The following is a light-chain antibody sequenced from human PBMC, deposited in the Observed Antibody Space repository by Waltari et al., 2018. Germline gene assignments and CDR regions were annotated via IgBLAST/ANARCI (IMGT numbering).Light chain of an antibody. CDR2: DDS. CDR1: NMGGKS. Sequence: SYVLTQPPSVSVAPGKTARITCGGNNMGGKSGHWYQQKPGQAPVLVVYDDSDRPSGIPERFSGSNSGNTATLTISRVEAGDEADYYCQVWDSSSDHWVFGGGTKLTVL. V-gene: IGLV3-21*03. CDR3: QVWDSSSDHWV. J-gene: IGLJ3*02.